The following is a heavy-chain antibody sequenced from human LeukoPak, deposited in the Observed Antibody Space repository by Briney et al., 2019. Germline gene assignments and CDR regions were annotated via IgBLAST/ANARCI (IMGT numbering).Heavy chain of an antibody. J-gene: IGHJ4*02. V-gene: IGHV4-59*01. D-gene: IGHD3-3*01. Sequence: SETLSLTCTVSGGSISSNYWSWIRQPPGKGLEWIGYIYYSGSTNYNPSLKSRVTISVDTSKNQFSLKLSSVTAADTAVYYCAAASIWSGYYNYWGQGTLVTVSS. CDR1: GGSISSNY. CDR3: AAASIWSGYYNY. CDR2: IYYSGST.